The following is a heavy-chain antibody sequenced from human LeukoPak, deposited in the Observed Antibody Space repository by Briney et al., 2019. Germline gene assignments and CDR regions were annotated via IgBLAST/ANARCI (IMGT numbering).Heavy chain of an antibody. CDR1: GFTFSSYW. D-gene: IGHD6-6*01. J-gene: IGHJ4*02. Sequence: PRGSLRLSCAASGFTFSSYWMSWVRQAPGKGLEWVANIKQDGSEKYYVDSVKGRFTISRDNAKNSLYLQMNTLRAEDTAVYYCAREGLKGSLHYWGQGTLVTVSS. CDR3: AREGLKGSLHY. CDR2: IKQDGSEK. V-gene: IGHV3-7*01.